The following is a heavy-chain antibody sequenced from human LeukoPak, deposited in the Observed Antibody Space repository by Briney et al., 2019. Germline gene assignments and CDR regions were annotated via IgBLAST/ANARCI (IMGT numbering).Heavy chain of an antibody. CDR2: FDPEDGET. D-gene: IGHD3-9*01. Sequence: ASVKVSCKVSGYTLTELSMHWVRQAPGKGLEWMGGFDPEDGETIYAQKFQGRVTMTEDTSTGTAYMELSSLRSEDTAVYYCATAPRLRYFDWLFNFDYWGQGTLVTVSS. CDR3: ATAPRLRYFDWLFNFDY. V-gene: IGHV1-24*01. J-gene: IGHJ4*02. CDR1: GYTLTELS.